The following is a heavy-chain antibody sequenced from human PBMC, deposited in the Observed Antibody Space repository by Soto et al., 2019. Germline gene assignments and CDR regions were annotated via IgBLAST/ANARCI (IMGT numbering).Heavy chain of an antibody. CDR3: TTVPEILVGEYYYYYGMDV. V-gene: IGHV3-15*07. CDR1: GFTFSNAW. J-gene: IGHJ6*02. D-gene: IGHD3-10*01. CDR2: IKSKTDGGTT. Sequence: GGSLRLSCAASGFTFSNAWMNWVRQAPGKGLEWVSRIKSKTDGGTTDYAAPVKGRFTISRDDSKNTLYLQMNSLKTEDTAVYYCTTVPEILVGEYYYYYGMDVWGQGTTVTVSS.